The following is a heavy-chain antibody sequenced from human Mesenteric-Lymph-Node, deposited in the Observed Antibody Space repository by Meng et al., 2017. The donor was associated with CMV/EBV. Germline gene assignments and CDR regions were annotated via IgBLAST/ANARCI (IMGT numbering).Heavy chain of an antibody. J-gene: IGHJ6*02. CDR2: IYYSGST. Sequence: SKTLSLTCTVSGGSISSSSYYWGWIRQPPGKGLEWIGSIYYSGSTYYNPSLKSRVIISVDTSKNQFSLKLSSVTAADTAVYYCARDRFSLGGMDVWGQGTTVTVSS. CDR3: ARDRFSLGGMDV. V-gene: IGHV4-39*07. D-gene: IGHD3-16*01. CDR1: GGSISSSSYY.